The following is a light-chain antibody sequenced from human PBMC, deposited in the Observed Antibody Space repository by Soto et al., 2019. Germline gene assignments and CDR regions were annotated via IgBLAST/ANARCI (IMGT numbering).Light chain of an antibody. J-gene: IGLJ2*01. CDR3: QVYDARRDHVV. CDR2: DDS. Sequence: SYELTQPPSLSAAPGQTARMTCGGDNIGSKNVHWYQQKAGQAPKLVVYDDSDRPSGTPERFSGSNSGNTATLTISGVEAGDEADYYCQVYDARRDHVVFGGGTKVTAL. V-gene: IGLV3-21*02. CDR1: NIGSKN.